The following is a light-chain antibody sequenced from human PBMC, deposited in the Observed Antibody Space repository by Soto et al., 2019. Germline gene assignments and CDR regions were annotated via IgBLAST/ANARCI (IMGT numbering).Light chain of an antibody. CDR3: QQYDDLPRT. CDR1: QDISNN. Sequence: DIPMTQSPSSLSASVGDRVTITCQASQDISNNLHWYQVKPGKAPKLLIYDASNLETGVPSRFSGSGSGTDFTFTINSLEPEDGATYYCQQYDDLPRTFGQGTKLQVK. J-gene: IGKJ2*01. CDR2: DAS. V-gene: IGKV1-33*01.